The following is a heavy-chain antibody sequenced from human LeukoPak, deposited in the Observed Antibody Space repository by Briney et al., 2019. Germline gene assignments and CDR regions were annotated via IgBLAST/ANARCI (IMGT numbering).Heavy chain of an antibody. D-gene: IGHD1-26*01. CDR1: GGPISSYY. CDR2: IYYSGST. Sequence: SETLSLTCTVSGGPISSYYWSWIRQPPGKGLEWIGYIYYSGSTNYNPSLKSRVTISVDTSKNQFSLKLSSVTAAGTAVYYCARAARGYFQRWGQGTLVTVSS. J-gene: IGHJ1*01. CDR3: ARAARGYFQR. V-gene: IGHV4-59*01.